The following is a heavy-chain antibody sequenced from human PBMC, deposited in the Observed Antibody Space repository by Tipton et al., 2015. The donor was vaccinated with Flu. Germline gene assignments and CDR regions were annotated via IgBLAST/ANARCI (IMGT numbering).Heavy chain of an antibody. D-gene: IGHD2-15*01. CDR1: GDSIGGAYY. CDR3: ARRKAAKAAFDI. Sequence: TLSLTCSVSGDSIGGAYYWGWIRQPPGKGLEWIGNSHHTGSTYRNPSLKSRVIISVDRSKNQFSLKLTSVTAADTAVYYCARRKAAKAAFDIWGQGTMVTVSS. CDR2: SHHTGST. V-gene: IGHV4-38-2*01. J-gene: IGHJ3*02.